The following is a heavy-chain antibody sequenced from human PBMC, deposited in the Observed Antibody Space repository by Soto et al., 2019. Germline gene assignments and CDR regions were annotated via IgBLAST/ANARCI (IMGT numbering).Heavy chain of an antibody. J-gene: IGHJ4*02. Sequence: QVQLVESGGGVVQPGRSLRLSCAASGFTFSNFGMHWVRQAPGKGLEWVAHISYDGSNEHYTDAVKGRFTISRDNSKKTLYVQRNSRRVEETVVYYCGKDTYYYASSGYYRFDNVGQGIQGT. V-gene: IGHV3-30*18. CDR2: ISYDGSNE. D-gene: IGHD3-22*01. CDR3: GKDTYYYASSGYYRFDN. CDR1: GFTFSNFG.